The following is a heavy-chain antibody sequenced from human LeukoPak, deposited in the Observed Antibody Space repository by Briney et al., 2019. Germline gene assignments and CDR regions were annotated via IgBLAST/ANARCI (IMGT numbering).Heavy chain of an antibody. CDR2: ISWNSGSI. V-gene: IGHV3-9*01. Sequence: GGSLRLSCAASGFTFDDYAMHWVRQAPGKGLEWVSGISWNSGSIGYADSVKGRFTISRDNAKNSLYLQVSSLRAEDTAVYYCARGSRYDSSGYYPYYFDYWGQGALVTVSS. D-gene: IGHD3-22*01. CDR1: GFTFDDYA. CDR3: ARGSRYDSSGYYPYYFDY. J-gene: IGHJ4*02.